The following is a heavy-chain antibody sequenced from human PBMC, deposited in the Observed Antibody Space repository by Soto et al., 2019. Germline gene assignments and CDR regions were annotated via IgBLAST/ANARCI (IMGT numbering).Heavy chain of an antibody. Sequence: ESLTITCRYSGYTFTRYSIGGMRQVTGKSRESMGIIYPDDSDARYSPSFQGQVTISADKYIRHAYLQWSSLKASDTAMYYCARHWGDFGIVGDTNALDIWGQGTMVTVSS. CDR1: GYTFTRYS. V-gene: IGHV5-51*01. CDR2: IYPDDSDA. D-gene: IGHD1-26*01. CDR3: ARHWGDFGIVGDTNALDI. J-gene: IGHJ3*02.